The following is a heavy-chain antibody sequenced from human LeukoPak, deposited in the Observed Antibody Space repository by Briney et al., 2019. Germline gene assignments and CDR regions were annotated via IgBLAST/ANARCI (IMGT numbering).Heavy chain of an antibody. CDR2: IYYSGST. CDR3: ARVPGYTYGIFDY. J-gene: IGHJ4*02. D-gene: IGHD5-18*01. Sequence: PSETLSLTCTVSGVSISSYYWTWIRQSAGKGLEWIGSIYYSGSTYYNPSLKSRVTISVDTSKNQFSLKLSSITAADTAVYYCARVPGYTYGIFDYWGQGTLVTVSS. CDR1: GVSISSYY. V-gene: IGHV4-4*07.